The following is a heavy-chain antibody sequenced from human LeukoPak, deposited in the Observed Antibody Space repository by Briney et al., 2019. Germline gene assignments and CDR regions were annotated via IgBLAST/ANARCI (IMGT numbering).Heavy chain of an antibody. D-gene: IGHD1-1*01. CDR3: ARTVGFRTQPFDY. CDR1: GFTFSNHG. V-gene: IGHV3-23*01. J-gene: IGHJ4*02. CDR2: ISDSAGST. Sequence: GGSLRLSCAASGFTFSNHGMSWVRQAPGKGLEWVSSISDSAGSTYYADSVKGRLTISRDNSKNTLYLQMNSLRAEDTAVYYCARTVGFRTQPFDYWAREPWSPSPQ.